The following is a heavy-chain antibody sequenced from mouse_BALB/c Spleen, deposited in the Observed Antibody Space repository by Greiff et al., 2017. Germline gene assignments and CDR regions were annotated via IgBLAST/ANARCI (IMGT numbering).Heavy chain of an antibody. CDR2: IWTGGGT. CDR1: GFSLTSYD. D-gene: IGHD1-1*01. V-gene: IGHV2-9-2*01. J-gene: IGHJ2*01. CDR3: VRDHGNYFDY. Sequence: VMLVESGPGLVAPSQSLSITCTVSGFSLTSYDISWIRQPPGKGLEWLGVIWTGGGTNYNSAFMSRLSISKDNSKSQVFLKMNSLQTDDTAIYYCVRDHGNYFDYWGQGTTLTVSS.